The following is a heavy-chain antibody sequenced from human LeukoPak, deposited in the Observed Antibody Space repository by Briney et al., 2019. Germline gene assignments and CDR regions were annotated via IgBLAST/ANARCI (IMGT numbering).Heavy chain of an antibody. CDR1: GYTFTGYY. CDR3: ARYCSGGSCYLDAFDI. V-gene: IGHV1-2*02. D-gene: IGHD2-15*01. Sequence: ASVKVSCKASGYTFTGYYMHWVRQAPGQGPEWMGWINPNSGGTNYAQKFQGRVTMTRDTSISTAYMELSRLRSDDTAVYYCARYCSGGSCYLDAFDIWGQGTMVTVSS. CDR2: INPNSGGT. J-gene: IGHJ3*02.